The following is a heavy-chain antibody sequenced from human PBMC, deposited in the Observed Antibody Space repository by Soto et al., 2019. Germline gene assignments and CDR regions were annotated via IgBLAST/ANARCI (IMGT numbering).Heavy chain of an antibody. CDR3: ATAVVVGAWFEP. CDR2: ISGNDGKT. D-gene: IGHD2-15*01. J-gene: IGHJ5*02. CDR1: GYSFTNHG. Sequence: ASVKVSCKASGYSFTNHGISWVRQAPGQGLEWMGWISGNDGKTKYARKFQGRVTMTTDTSTSTAYMEVRSLRSDDSAVYYRATAVVVGAWFEPWGPGTLVTVSS. V-gene: IGHV1-18*01.